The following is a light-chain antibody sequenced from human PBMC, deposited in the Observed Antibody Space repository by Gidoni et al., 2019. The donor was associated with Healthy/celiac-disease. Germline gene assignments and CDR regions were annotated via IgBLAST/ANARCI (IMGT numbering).Light chain of an antibody. CDR1: SSTIGSNT. CDR2: SNN. J-gene: IGLJ2*01. Sequence: QSVLTQPPSASGTPGQRVTSSCSGSSSTIGSNTVNWYQQPPGTAPKLLIYSNNQRPSGVPDRFSGSKSGTSASLAISGLQSEDEADYYCAAWDDSLNGVVFGGGTKLTVL. V-gene: IGLV1-44*01. CDR3: AAWDDSLNGVV.